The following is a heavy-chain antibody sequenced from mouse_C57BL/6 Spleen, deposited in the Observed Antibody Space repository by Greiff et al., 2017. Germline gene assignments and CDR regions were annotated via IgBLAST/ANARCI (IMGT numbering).Heavy chain of an antibody. Sequence: VQLQQSGPELVKPGASVKIPCKASGYTFTDYNMDWVKQSHGKSLEWIGDINPNNGGTIYNQKFKGKATLTVDKSSSTAYMGLRSLTAEDTAVYYCARGNYGSSLFAYWGQGTLVTVSA. J-gene: IGHJ3*01. CDR1: GYTFTDYN. CDR3: ARGNYGSSLFAY. V-gene: IGHV1-18*01. D-gene: IGHD1-1*01. CDR2: INPNNGGT.